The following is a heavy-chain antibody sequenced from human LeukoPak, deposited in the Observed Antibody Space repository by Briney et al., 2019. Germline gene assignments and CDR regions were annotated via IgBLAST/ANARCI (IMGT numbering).Heavy chain of an antibody. CDR3: ARDAQYGSGSPQNY. D-gene: IGHD3-10*01. Sequence: GGSLRLSCAASGFTFNIFRMSWVRQTPGKGLEWLSYITQTGGTIYYADSVKGRFTISRDNAKNSLYLQINSLRAEDTALYYCARDAQYGSGSPQNYWGQGILVTVSS. CDR2: ITQTGGTI. V-gene: IGHV3-48*04. J-gene: IGHJ4*02. CDR1: GFTFNIFR.